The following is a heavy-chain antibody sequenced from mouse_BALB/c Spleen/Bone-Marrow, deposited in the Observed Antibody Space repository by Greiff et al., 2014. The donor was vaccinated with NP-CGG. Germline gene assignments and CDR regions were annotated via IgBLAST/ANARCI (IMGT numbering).Heavy chain of an antibody. D-gene: IGHD5-1*01. J-gene: IGHJ2*01. Sequence: EVKLVESGTVLARPGASVKMSCKASGYSFTSYWMHWVKQRPGQGLEWIGAIYPGNSNTNYNQKFKGKAKLTAVTSASTAYMEFSSLTNEDSAVYDWTVARTLYYCDDRGKGTTLTVSA. CDR1: GYSFTSYW. V-gene: IGHV1-5*01. CDR3: TVARTLYYCDD. CDR2: IYPGNSNT.